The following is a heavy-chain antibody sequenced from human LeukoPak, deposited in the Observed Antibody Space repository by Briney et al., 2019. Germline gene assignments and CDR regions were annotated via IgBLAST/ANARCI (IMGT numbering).Heavy chain of an antibody. Sequence: ASVKVSCKASGYTFTSYDINWVRQANGQGLEWMGWMNPNSGNTGYAQKFQGRVTMTRNTSISTAYMELSSLRSEDTAVYYCARAKGYYGSGSYLNDYWGQGTLVTVSS. CDR2: MNPNSGNT. CDR1: GYTFTSYD. J-gene: IGHJ4*02. V-gene: IGHV1-8*01. CDR3: ARAKGYYGSGSYLNDY. D-gene: IGHD3-10*01.